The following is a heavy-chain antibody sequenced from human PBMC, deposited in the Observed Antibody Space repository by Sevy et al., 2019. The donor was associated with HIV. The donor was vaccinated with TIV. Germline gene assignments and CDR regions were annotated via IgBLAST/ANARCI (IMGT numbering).Heavy chain of an antibody. Sequence: GGSLRLSCTASGFTFGDYAMSWFRQAPGKGLEWVGFIRSKAYGGTTEYAASVKGRFTISRDDSKSIAYLQMNSLKTEDTAVYYCTRDWSLGFSNGMDVWGQGTTVTVSS. CDR2: IRSKAYGGTT. D-gene: IGHD3-3*01. CDR3: TRDWSLGFSNGMDV. CDR1: GFTFGDYA. J-gene: IGHJ6*02. V-gene: IGHV3-49*03.